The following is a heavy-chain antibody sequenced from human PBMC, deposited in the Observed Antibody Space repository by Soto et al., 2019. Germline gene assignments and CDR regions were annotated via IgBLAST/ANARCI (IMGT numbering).Heavy chain of an antibody. V-gene: IGHV3-30*03. CDR2: VSYHGTNK. J-gene: IGHJ4*02. CDR1: GFTFSSYG. CDR3: ARGLPYDSSGYFFDY. D-gene: IGHD3-22*01. Sequence: VGSLRLSCAASGFTFSSYGMHWVRQAPGKGLEWVALVSYHGTNKYYGDSVNGRFTISRDNSKNTLYLQMNSLRAEDTAVYYCARGLPYDSSGYFFDYWGQGTLVTVSS.